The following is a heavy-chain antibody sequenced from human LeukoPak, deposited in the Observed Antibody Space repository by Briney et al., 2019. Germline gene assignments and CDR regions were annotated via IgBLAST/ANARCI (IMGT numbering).Heavy chain of an antibody. J-gene: IGHJ5*02. CDR3: ARLLLTHYDFWSGYYTGNWFDP. CDR2: IYYSGST. D-gene: IGHD3-3*01. CDR1: GGSISSYY. Sequence: PSETLSLTCTVSGGSISSYYWSWIRQPPGKGLEWIGYIYYSGSTNYNPSLKSRVTISVDTSKNQFPLKLSSVTAADTAVYYCARLLLTHYDFWSGYYTGNWFDPWGQGTLVTVSS. V-gene: IGHV4-59*08.